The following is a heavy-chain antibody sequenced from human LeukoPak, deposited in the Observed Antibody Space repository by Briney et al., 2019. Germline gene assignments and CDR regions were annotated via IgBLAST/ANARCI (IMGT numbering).Heavy chain of an antibody. Sequence: SETLSLTCTVSGGSISSHYWSWIRQPPGKGLEWIANIYYSGNTNYNPSLKSRVTISVDTSKNQFSLKLSSVTAADTALYYCAKVRKETVRGGDCYVFDYWGQGTLVTVSS. V-gene: IGHV4-59*11. CDR2: IYYSGNT. CDR1: GGSISSHY. CDR3: AKVRKETVRGGDCYVFDY. D-gene: IGHD2-21*02. J-gene: IGHJ4*02.